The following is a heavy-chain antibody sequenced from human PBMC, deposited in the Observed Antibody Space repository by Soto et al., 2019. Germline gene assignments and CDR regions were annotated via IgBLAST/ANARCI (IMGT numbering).Heavy chain of an antibody. Sequence: QVQLVESGGGVVQPGRSLRLSCAASGFHFSSYGMRWVREAPGKGLEWVAVISYDGSNKYYADSVKGRFTISRDNSASTLYLQMISLRPEDTALYYCVGGQYYFDYRGQGTLVTVSP. CDR3: VGGQYYFDY. D-gene: IGHD3-10*01. CDR2: ISYDGSNK. J-gene: IGHJ4*02. CDR1: GFHFSSYG. V-gene: IGHV3-30*03.